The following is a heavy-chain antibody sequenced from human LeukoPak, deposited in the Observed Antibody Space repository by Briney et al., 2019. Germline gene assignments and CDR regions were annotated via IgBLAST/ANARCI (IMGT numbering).Heavy chain of an antibody. V-gene: IGHV3-7*01. CDR3: ARDAPYNWNDGFGYYTADAFDI. Sequence: GGSLRLSCAASGFTFSSYWMSWVRQAPGKGLEWVANIKQDGSEKYYVDSVKGRFTISRDNAKNSLYLQMNSLRAEDTAVYYCARDAPYNWNDGFGYYTADAFDIWGQGTMVTVSS. CDR1: GFTFSSYW. CDR2: IKQDGSEK. D-gene: IGHD1-1*01. J-gene: IGHJ3*02.